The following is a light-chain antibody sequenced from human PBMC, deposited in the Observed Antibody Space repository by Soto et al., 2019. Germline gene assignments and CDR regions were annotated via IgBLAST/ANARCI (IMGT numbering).Light chain of an antibody. V-gene: IGLV2-11*01. CDR3: CSYAGSYTSSV. J-gene: IGLJ1*01. CDR1: SSDVGGYNY. Sequence: QSALAQPRSVSGSPAQSVTISCTGTSSDVGGYNYVSWYQQHPCKAPKLMIYDVSKRPSGVPDRFSGSKSGNTASLTISGLQAEDEADYYRCSYAGSYTSSVFGTGTKVT. CDR2: DVS.